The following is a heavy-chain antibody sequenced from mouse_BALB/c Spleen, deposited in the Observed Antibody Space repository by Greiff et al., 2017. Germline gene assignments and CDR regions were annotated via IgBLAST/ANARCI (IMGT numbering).Heavy chain of an antibody. D-gene: IGHD1-1*01. V-gene: IGHV5-12-2*01. CDR2: ISNGGGST. CDR3: ARHEPGSSWDYAMDY. J-gene: IGHJ4*01. Sequence: EVKLMESGGGLVQPGGSLKLSCAASGFTFSSYTMSWVRQTPEKRLEWVAYISNGGGSTYYPDTVKGRFTISRDNAKNTLYLQMSSLKSEDTAMYYCARHEPGSSWDYAMDYWGQGTSVTVSS. CDR1: GFTFSSYT.